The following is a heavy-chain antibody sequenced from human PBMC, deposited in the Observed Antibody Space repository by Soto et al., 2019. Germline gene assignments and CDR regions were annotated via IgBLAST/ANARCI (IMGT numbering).Heavy chain of an antibody. D-gene: IGHD1-1*01. CDR3: ARRPTATAS. V-gene: IGHV3-23*01. CDR1: GFTFSTYA. Sequence: EAQMLESGGGSVQPGGSLRLSCAASGFTFSTYAVAWVRQSPGKGLEWVSSISASGGGTWYADSVKGRFTISRDNSKNTLYLQMNSLRAADTAVYYCARRPTATASWGQGTLVTVSS. CDR2: ISASGGGT. J-gene: IGHJ5*02.